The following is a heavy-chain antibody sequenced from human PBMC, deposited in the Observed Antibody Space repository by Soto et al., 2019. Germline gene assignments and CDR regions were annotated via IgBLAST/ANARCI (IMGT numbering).Heavy chain of an antibody. Sequence: LRLSCAASGFTFSSYAMSWVRQAPGKGLEWVSAISGSGGSTYYADSVKGRFTISRDNSKNTLYLQMNSLRAEDTAVYYCAKASAMIVWRLFDYWGQGTLVTVS. CDR1: GFTFSSYA. CDR3: AKASAMIVWRLFDY. CDR2: ISGSGGST. J-gene: IGHJ4*02. V-gene: IGHV3-23*01. D-gene: IGHD3-22*01.